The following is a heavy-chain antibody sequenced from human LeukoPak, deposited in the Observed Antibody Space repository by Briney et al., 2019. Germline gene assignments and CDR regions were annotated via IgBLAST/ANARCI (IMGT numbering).Heavy chain of an antibody. Sequence: SETLSLTCTVSGGSISSSSYYWGWIRQPPGKGLEWIGSIYYSGSTYYNPSLMSRVTISVDTSKNQFSLKLSSVTAADTAVYYCARAPLSVAARPAYFDYWGQGTLVTVSS. CDR3: ARAPLSVAARPAYFDY. D-gene: IGHD6-6*01. CDR1: GGSISSSSYY. CDR2: IYYSGST. V-gene: IGHV4-39*07. J-gene: IGHJ4*02.